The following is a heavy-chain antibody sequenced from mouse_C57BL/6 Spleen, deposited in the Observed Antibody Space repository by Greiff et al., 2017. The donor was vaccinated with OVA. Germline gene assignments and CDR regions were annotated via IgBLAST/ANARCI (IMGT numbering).Heavy chain of an antibody. Sequence: QVQLQPSGPGLVQPSQSLSITCKVSGFSFTSYGVHWVRQPPGKGLEWLGVIWRGGSPDYNAAFISRLSISKDNSKSQVFVKRNSLQADDTAIYYCAKNRDGYRDYWGQGTTRTVSS. D-gene: IGHD2-3*01. CDR3: AKNRDGYRDY. CDR2: IWRGGSP. J-gene: IGHJ2*01. CDR1: GFSFTSYG. V-gene: IGHV2-4*01.